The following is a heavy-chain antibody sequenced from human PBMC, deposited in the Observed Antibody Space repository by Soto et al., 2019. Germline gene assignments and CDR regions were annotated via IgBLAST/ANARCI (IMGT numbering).Heavy chain of an antibody. J-gene: IGHJ6*01. V-gene: IGHV1-2*04. Sequence: AASVKVSCKASGYTFTGYYMHWVRQAPGQGLEWMGWINPNSGGTNYAQKFQGWVTMTRDTSISTAYMELSRLRSDDTAVYYCARDRSGIVLVPADIVPFYGMDVWGQWTTVTVSS. CDR1: GYTFTGYY. CDR2: INPNSGGT. D-gene: IGHD2-2*02. CDR3: ARDRSGIVLVPADIVPFYGMDV.